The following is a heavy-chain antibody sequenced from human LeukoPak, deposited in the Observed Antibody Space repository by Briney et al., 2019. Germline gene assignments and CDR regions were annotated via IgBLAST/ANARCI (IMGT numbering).Heavy chain of an antibody. Sequence: SVKVSCKASGGTFSSYAISWVRQAPGQGLEWMGRIIPILGIANYAQKFQGRVTITADKSTSTAYMELSSLRSEDTAVYYCARDSFAYYYDSSGYRDDYWGQGTLVTASS. D-gene: IGHD3-22*01. CDR3: ARDSFAYYYDSSGYRDDY. J-gene: IGHJ4*02. CDR1: GGTFSSYA. V-gene: IGHV1-69*04. CDR2: IIPILGIA.